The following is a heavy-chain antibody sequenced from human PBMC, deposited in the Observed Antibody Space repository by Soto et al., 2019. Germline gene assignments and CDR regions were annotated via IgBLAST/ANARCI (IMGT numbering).Heavy chain of an antibody. D-gene: IGHD6-13*01. CDR2: ISPSGSP. Sequence: QVHLQQWGAGLLKPSETLSLTCTVYGGSFGGYYWTWIRQPPAEGLEWIGEISPSGSPTYNPSPRSRVTVSVNASLNHFALKLSSVTAANPAFYYWSRGGGAAPGTWGQGTLVTVSS. CDR3: SRGGGAAPGT. J-gene: IGHJ4*02. CDR1: GGSFGGYY. V-gene: IGHV4-34*01.